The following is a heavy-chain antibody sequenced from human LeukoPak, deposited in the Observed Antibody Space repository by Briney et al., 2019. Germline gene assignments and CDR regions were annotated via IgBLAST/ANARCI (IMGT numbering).Heavy chain of an antibody. CDR1: GYSFTSYW. J-gene: IGHJ3*02. V-gene: IGHV5-51*01. Sequence: GESLKISCKGSGYSFTSYWIGWVRQMPGEGLEWMGIIYPGDSDTRYSPSFQGQVTISADKSISTAYLQWSSVKASDTAMYYCARGIFGVVIISGPFDIWGQGTMVTVSS. D-gene: IGHD3-3*01. CDR2: IYPGDSDT. CDR3: ARGIFGVVIISGPFDI.